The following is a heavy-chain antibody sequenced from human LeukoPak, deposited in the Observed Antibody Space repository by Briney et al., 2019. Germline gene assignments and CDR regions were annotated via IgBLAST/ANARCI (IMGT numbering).Heavy chain of an antibody. CDR2: ISGSGGST. Sequence: PGGSLRLSCAASGFTFSSYGMSWVRQAPGKGLEWVSAISGSGGSTYYADSVKGRFTISRDNSKNTLYLQMNSLRAEDTAVYYCAKDAAKYYYDSSGYYLYYFDYWGQGTLVTVSS. V-gene: IGHV3-23*01. CDR3: AKDAAKYYYDSSGYYLYYFDY. J-gene: IGHJ4*02. CDR1: GFTFSSYG. D-gene: IGHD3-22*01.